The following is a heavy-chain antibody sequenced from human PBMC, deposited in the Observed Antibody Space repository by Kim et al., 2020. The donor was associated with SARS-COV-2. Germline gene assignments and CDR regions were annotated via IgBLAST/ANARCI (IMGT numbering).Heavy chain of an antibody. Sequence: SETLSLTCAVYGGSFSGYYWSWIRQPPGKGLEWIGEINHSGSTNYNPSLKSRVTISVDTSKNQFSLKLSSVTAADTAVYYCAREVTNCSGGSCYGFGYYYGMDVWGQGTTVTVSS. CDR1: GGSFSGYY. CDR3: AREVTNCSGGSCYGFGYYYGMDV. V-gene: IGHV4-34*01. D-gene: IGHD2-15*01. CDR2: INHSGST. J-gene: IGHJ6*02.